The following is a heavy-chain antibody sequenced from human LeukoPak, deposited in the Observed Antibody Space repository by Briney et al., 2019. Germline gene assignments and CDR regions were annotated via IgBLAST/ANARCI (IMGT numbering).Heavy chain of an antibody. Sequence: PSETLSLTCAVYGGSFSGYYWSWIRQPPGKGLEWIGSIYYSGSTYYNPSLKSRVTMSVDTSKNQFSLKLGSVTAADTAVYYCARDRSHYYDGGSFDYWGQGTLVTVSS. CDR1: GGSFSGYY. CDR3: ARDRSHYYDGGSFDY. J-gene: IGHJ4*02. CDR2: IYYSGST. V-gene: IGHV4-34*01. D-gene: IGHD3-10*02.